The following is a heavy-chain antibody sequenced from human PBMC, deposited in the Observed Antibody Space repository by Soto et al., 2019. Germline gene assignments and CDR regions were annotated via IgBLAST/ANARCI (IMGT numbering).Heavy chain of an antibody. V-gene: IGHV1-18*04. CDR2: ISAYSGNT. CDR1: GYTFTSYG. CDR3: ATANTYYYDSSGYYFDY. D-gene: IGHD3-22*01. J-gene: IGHJ4*02. Sequence: ASVKVSCKASGYTFTSYGISWVRQAPGQGLEWMGWISAYSGNTNYAQKLQGRVTMTTDTSTSTAYMELRSLRSDDTAVYYCATANTYYYDSSGYYFDYWGQGTLVTVYS.